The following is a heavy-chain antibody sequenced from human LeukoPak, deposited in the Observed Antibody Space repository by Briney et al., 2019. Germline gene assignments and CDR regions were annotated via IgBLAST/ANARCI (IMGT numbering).Heavy chain of an antibody. V-gene: IGHV3-74*01. CDR3: ARSMVTIPIPGGY. J-gene: IGHJ4*02. D-gene: IGHD2-2*02. CDR2: INSDGSST. Sequence: PGGSLRLSCAASGFTFSSYWMHWVRQAPGKGLVWVSRINSDGSSTSYGDSVKGRFTISRDNAKNTLYLQVNSLRAEDTAVYYCARSMVTIPIPGGYWGQGTLVTVSS. CDR1: GFTFSSYW.